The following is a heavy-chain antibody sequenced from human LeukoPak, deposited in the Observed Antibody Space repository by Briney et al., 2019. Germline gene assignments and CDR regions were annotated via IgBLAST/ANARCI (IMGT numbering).Heavy chain of an antibody. Sequence: GGSLRLSCAASGFTFNTFNMNWVRQAPGKGLEWVSSITSGGDYIYYADSVKGRFTTSRDNAKNSLSLQLSSLRVEDTAVYYCARGHYDVLAASYKWTPDYWGQGTLVTVSS. CDR3: ARGHYDVLAASYKWTPDY. CDR2: ITSGGDYI. V-gene: IGHV3-21*01. J-gene: IGHJ4*02. D-gene: IGHD3-9*01. CDR1: GFTFNTFN.